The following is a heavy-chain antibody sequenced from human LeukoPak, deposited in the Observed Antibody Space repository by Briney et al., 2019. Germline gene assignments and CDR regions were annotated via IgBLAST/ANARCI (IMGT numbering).Heavy chain of an antibody. Sequence: GASVRVSCRASGYTFTGYYMHWVRQAPGQGLEWMGWMNSNSGGTNYAQKFLGRVTMTRDTSTSTVYMELSSLRSEDTAVYYCARDLIVDTVMGLFDYWGQGTLVTVSS. CDR1: GYTFTGYY. V-gene: IGHV1-2*02. CDR3: ARDLIVDTVMGLFDY. J-gene: IGHJ4*02. CDR2: MNSNSGGT. D-gene: IGHD5-18*01.